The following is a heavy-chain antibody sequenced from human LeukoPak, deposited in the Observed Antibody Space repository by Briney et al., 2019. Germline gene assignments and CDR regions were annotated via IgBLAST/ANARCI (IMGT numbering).Heavy chain of an antibody. V-gene: IGHV3-43*02. D-gene: IGHD6-19*01. CDR1: GFTFDDYA. CDR3: AKEGIAVAGGAFDI. CDR2: ISRGGASS. Sequence: PGGSLSFSCAAYGFTFDDYAMHRVRQAPGMDLEWFSLISRGGASSDYADSVKGRFTISRDNSTNSLYLQRHSLRNEDTALYECAKEGIAVAGGAFDIWGQGTMVTVSS. J-gene: IGHJ3*02.